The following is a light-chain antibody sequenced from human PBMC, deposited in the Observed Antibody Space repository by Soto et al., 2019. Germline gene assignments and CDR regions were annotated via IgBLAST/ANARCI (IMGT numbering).Light chain of an antibody. CDR3: SLYTSENTDV. CDR1: STDFVSYNR. CDR2: EAS. V-gene: IGLV2-18*01. J-gene: IGLJ1*01. Sequence: QSALTQPPSVSGSPGQSVTISCTGTSTDFVSYNRVSWYQQPPGTAPKLIIYEASNRPSGVPDRFPGSKSGNPASLTISGLQAADEADYYCSLYTSENTDVFGTGTKVTVL.